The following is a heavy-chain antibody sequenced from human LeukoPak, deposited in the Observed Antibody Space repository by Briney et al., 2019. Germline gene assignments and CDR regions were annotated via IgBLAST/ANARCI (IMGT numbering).Heavy chain of an antibody. CDR2: ISGSGGST. V-gene: IGHV3-23*01. CDR3: ARGHSSDWYYFDY. Sequence: GGSLRLSCAASGFTFSSYAMSWVRQAPGKGLEWVSTISGSGGSTHYADSVKGRFTISRDNSKNTLYLQMNSLRAEDTAVYYCARGHSSDWYYFDYWGQGTLVTVSS. D-gene: IGHD6-19*01. CDR1: GFTFSSYA. J-gene: IGHJ4*02.